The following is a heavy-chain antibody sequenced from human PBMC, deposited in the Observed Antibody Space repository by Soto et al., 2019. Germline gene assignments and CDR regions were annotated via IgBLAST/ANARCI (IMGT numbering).Heavy chain of an antibody. CDR3: AKDPPSERMQPDYGMDV. J-gene: IGHJ6*02. D-gene: IGHD6-13*01. CDR2: IWHDGGNK. Sequence: QVQLVESGGGVVQPGRSLRLSCAASGFTFSSYGMHWVRQAPGKGLEWVAFIWHDGGNKFYAESVKGRFTISRDNSKNTLYLQMNSLRVEDTAVYYCAKDPPSERMQPDYGMDVWGQGTTVTVSS. CDR1: GFTFSSYG. V-gene: IGHV3-33*06.